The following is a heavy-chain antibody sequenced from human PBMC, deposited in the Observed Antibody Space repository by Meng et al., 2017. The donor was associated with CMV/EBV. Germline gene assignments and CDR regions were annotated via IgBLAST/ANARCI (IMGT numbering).Heavy chain of an antibody. J-gene: IGHJ4*02. CDR3: ARVWDSGWDY. CDR1: GGSFSGYY. D-gene: IGHD3-22*01. Sequence: VSPQAWGAGLLKRSGALALPCAVYGGSFSGYYWSWIRQPPGKGLEWIGEINHSGSTNYNPSLKSRVTISVDTSKNQFSLKLSSVTAADTAVYYCARVWDSGWDYWGQGTLVTVSS. CDR2: INHSGST. V-gene: IGHV4-34*01.